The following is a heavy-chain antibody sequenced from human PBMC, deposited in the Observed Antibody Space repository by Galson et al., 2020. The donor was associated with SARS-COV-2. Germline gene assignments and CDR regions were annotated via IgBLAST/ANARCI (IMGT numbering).Heavy chain of an antibody. Sequence: SQTLSLTCAVSGSSIISSYHWGWFRKPPGKGLEWIGSILHSGTTYYNPSLKSLFTISMDTSKNQYSLKLGSVTAAAAAVYYCAREWGSVVAAALDYWGQGILVSVSS. CDR1: GSSIISSYH. D-gene: IGHD6-13*01. J-gene: IGHJ4*02. V-gene: IGHV4-38-2*02. CDR3: AREWGSVVAAALDY. CDR2: ILHSGTT.